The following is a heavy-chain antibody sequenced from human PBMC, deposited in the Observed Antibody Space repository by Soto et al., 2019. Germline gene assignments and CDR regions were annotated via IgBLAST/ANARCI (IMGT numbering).Heavy chain of an antibody. Sequence: EVQLLESGGGLVQPGGSLRLSCAASGFTFSSYAMSWVRQAPGKGLEWVSAISGSGGSTYYADSVKGRFTISRDNSKNTLYLQRNSLRAEDTAVYYWAKGRYCSGGSCYGYYGMDVWGQGTTVTVSS. J-gene: IGHJ6*02. CDR2: ISGSGGST. D-gene: IGHD2-15*01. V-gene: IGHV3-23*01. CDR1: GFTFSSYA. CDR3: AKGRYCSGGSCYGYYGMDV.